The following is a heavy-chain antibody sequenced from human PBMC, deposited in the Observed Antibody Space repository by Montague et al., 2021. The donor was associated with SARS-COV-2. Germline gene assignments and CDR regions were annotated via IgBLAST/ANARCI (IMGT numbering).Heavy chain of an antibody. CDR1: GGSISSYY. CDR2: IYYSWST. D-gene: IGHD6-19*01. V-gene: IGHV4-59*01. J-gene: IGHJ3*02. Sequence: SETLSLTRTVSGGSISSYYWSWIRQPPGKGLEWIGYIYYSWSTNYNPSLKSRVTISVDTSKNQFSLKLSSVTAADTAVYYCARGSGWMGNAFDIWGQGTMVTVSS. CDR3: ARGSGWMGNAFDI.